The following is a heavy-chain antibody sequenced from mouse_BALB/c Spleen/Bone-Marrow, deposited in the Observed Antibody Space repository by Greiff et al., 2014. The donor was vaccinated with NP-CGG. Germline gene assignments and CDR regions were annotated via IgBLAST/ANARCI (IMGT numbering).Heavy chain of an antibody. J-gene: IGHJ3*01. Sequence: QVQLKESGPELVRPGTSVKVSCKASGYAFTNYLMEWVTQRPGQGLEWIGVINPGSGGSNYNEKFKGKATLTADKFSSTAYMQLSSLTSDDSAVYFCVREAPRGSAYWGQGTLVTVSA. CDR1: GYAFTNYL. V-gene: IGHV1-54*01. CDR2: INPGSGGS. D-gene: IGHD3-1*01. CDR3: VREAPRGSAY.